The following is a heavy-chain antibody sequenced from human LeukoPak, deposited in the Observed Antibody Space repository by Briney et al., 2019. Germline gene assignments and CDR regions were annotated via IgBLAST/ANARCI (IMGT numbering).Heavy chain of an antibody. CDR1: GYTFTSYG. D-gene: IGHD2-15*01. Sequence: SCKASGYTFTSYGISWIRQPPGKGLEWIGNIYYSGSANYNPSLKSRVTISVDTSKNQFSLKLNSVTAADTAVYYCARDGSGGGSWGWFDPWGQGTLVTVSS. CDR3: ARDGSGGGSWGWFDP. V-gene: IGHV4-59*01. CDR2: IYYSGSA. J-gene: IGHJ5*02.